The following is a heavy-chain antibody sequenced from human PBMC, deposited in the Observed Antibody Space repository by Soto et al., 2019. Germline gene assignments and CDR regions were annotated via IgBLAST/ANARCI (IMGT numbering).Heavy chain of an antibody. D-gene: IGHD3-3*01. V-gene: IGHV1-69*02. Sequence: QVQLVQSGAEVKKPGSSVKVSCKASGGTFSSYTISWVRQAPGQGLEWMGRIIPILGIANYAQKFQGRVTITADKSTSKAYMELSNLRSEDTAVYYCARANYDFWSGYSIDYWGQGTLVTVSS. CDR3: ARANYDFWSGYSIDY. CDR2: IIPILGIA. J-gene: IGHJ4*02. CDR1: GGTFSSYT.